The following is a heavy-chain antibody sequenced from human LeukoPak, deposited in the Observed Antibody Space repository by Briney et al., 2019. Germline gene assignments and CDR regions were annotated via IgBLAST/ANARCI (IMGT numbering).Heavy chain of an antibody. CDR3: AKDSDYDTLTGYSTFDY. CDR1: GFTFGSYG. CDR2: IRYDGSNK. J-gene: IGHJ4*02. V-gene: IGHV3-30*02. D-gene: IGHD3-9*01. Sequence: GGSLRLSCAASGFTFGSYGMHWVRQAPGKGLEWVAFIRYDGSNKYYADSVKGRFTISRDNSKNTLYLQMDSLRAEDTAVYYCAKDSDYDTLTGYSTFDYWGQGTLVTVSS.